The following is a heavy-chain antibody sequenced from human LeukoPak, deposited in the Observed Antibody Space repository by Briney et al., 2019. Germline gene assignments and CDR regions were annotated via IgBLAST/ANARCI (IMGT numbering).Heavy chain of an antibody. Sequence: GGSLRLSRAASGFTFSSYGMHWVREAPGKGLECGAVIWCEGSNKYYADSVKGRFTISRDNSKNTLYLQMNSLSAEDTAVYYCAKEPTSRSLYYYMDVWGKGTTVTVSS. CDR1: GFTFSSYG. J-gene: IGHJ6*03. CDR2: IWCEGSNK. D-gene: IGHD1-26*01. CDR3: AKEPTSRSLYYYMDV. V-gene: IGHV3-33*06.